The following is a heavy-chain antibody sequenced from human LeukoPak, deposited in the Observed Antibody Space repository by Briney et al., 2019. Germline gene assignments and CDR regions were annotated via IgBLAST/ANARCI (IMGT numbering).Heavy chain of an antibody. D-gene: IGHD3-16*01. J-gene: IGHJ4*02. CDR2: IYYSGST. CDR1: GGSISSYY. Sequence: SETLSLTCTVSGGSISSYYWSWIRQPPGKGLEWIGYIYYSGSTNYNPSLKSRVTISVDTSKNQFSLKLSSVTAADTAVYYCVRSRGGDFDHWGQGTLVTVSS. CDR3: VRSRGGDFDH. V-gene: IGHV4-59*01.